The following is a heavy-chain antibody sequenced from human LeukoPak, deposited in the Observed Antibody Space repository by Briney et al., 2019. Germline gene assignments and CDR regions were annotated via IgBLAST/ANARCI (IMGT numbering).Heavy chain of an antibody. CDR3: ARIRGYCTNTRCLSYMDV. V-gene: IGHV3-21*01. J-gene: IGHJ6*03. D-gene: IGHD2-8*01. Sequence: GGSLRLSCVASGFTFSTYSMNWFRQDPGKGLEWVSDIDSSSYYIYYADSVKGRFTISRDNAKNSLYLQMNSLRAEDTAVYYCARIRGYCTNTRCLSYMDVWGKGTTVTVSS. CDR2: IDSSSYYI. CDR1: GFTFSTYS.